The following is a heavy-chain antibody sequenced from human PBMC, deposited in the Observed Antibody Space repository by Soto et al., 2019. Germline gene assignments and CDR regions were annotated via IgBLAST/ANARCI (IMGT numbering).Heavy chain of an antibody. CDR1: GGSISSGGYY. V-gene: IGHV4-31*03. J-gene: IGHJ4*02. CDR2: IYYSGST. Sequence: SETLSLTCTVSGGSISSGGYYWSWIRQHPGKGLEWIGYIYYSGSTYYNPSLKSRVTISVDTSKNQFSLKLSSVTAADTAVYYCARQDTAILDYWGQGTLVTVSS. D-gene: IGHD5-18*01. CDR3: ARQDTAILDY.